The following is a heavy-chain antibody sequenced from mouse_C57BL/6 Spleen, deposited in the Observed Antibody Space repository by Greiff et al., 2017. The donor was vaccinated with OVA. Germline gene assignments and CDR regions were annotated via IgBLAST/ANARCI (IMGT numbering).Heavy chain of an antibody. CDR1: GYTFTSYW. J-gene: IGHJ1*03. V-gene: IGHV1-50*01. CDR2: IDPSDSYT. CDR3: ARRDYGSRTGYIDV. Sequence: QVQLQQPGAELVKPGASVKLSCKASGYTFTSYWMQWVKQRPGQGLEWIGEIDPSDSYTNYNQKFKGKATLTVDTSSSTAYMQLSSLTSEDSAVYYGARRDYGSRTGYIDVWGTGTTVTVSS. D-gene: IGHD1-1*01.